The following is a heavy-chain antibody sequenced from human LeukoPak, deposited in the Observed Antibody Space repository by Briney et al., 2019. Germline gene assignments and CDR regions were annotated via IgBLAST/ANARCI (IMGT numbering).Heavy chain of an antibody. J-gene: IGHJ5*02. CDR2: IYYSGST. CDR1: GGSISSYY. V-gene: IGHV4-59*01. CDR3: ARELIRNWFDP. Sequence: PSETLSLTCTVSGGSISSYYWSWIRQPPGKGLEWIGYIYYSGSTNYNPSLKSRVTISVDTSKNQFSLKLSSVTAADTAVYYCARELIRNWFDPWGQGTLVTVSS. D-gene: IGHD3-22*01.